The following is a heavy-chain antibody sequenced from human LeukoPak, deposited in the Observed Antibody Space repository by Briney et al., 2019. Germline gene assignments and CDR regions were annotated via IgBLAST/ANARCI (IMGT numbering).Heavy chain of an antibody. CDR2: INHSGST. CDR3: ARVLAETTPYYFDY. Sequence: SETLSLTCAVYGGSFSGYYWSWIRQPPGKGLEWIGEINHSGSTNYNPSLKSRVTISVDTSKNQFSLKLSSVTAADTAVYYCARVLAETTPYYFDYWGQGTLVTVSS. CDR1: GGSFSGYY. J-gene: IGHJ4*02. V-gene: IGHV4-34*01. D-gene: IGHD4-11*01.